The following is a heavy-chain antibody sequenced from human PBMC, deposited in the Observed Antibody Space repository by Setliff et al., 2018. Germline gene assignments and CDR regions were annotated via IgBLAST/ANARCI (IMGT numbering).Heavy chain of an antibody. Sequence: PSETLSLTCTVSGGSISSGDYYWSWIRQPPGKGLEWIGYIYYSGSTYYNPSLKSRFRISVDTSKNQFSLKLNSVTAADTAVYYCARDPIMGFYDSTGYSTLNWYFDLWGRGTLFTVSS. CDR2: IYYSGST. CDR1: GGSISSGDYY. D-gene: IGHD3-22*01. V-gene: IGHV4-30-4*08. J-gene: IGHJ2*01. CDR3: ARDPIMGFYDSTGYSTLNWYFDL.